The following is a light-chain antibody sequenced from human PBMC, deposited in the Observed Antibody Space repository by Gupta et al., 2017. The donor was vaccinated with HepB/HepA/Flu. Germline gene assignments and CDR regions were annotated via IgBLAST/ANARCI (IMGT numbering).Light chain of an antibody. Sequence: DIQMTQSPSTLSASVGDRVTFTCRASQSISHWLAWYQQKPGKAPQLLIYKASYLQSGVPSRLSGSGSGTEFTLTISSLQPDDFATYYCQQYNSYLYSFGQGTKLEIK. J-gene: IGKJ2*01. CDR1: QSISHW. V-gene: IGKV1-5*03. CDR3: QQYNSYLYS. CDR2: KAS.